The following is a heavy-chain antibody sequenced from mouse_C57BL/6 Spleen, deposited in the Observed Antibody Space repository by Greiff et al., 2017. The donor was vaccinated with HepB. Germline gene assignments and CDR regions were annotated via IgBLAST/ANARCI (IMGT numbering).Heavy chain of an antibody. CDR1: GYTFTSYW. J-gene: IGHJ2*01. V-gene: IGHV1-55*01. CDR2: IYPGSGST. D-gene: IGHD1-1*01. Sequence: QVQLQQPGAELVKPGASVKMSCKASGYTFTSYWITWVKQRPGQGLEWIGDIYPGSGSTNYNEKLKSKATLTVDKSSSTAYMQLSRLTSEDSAVYYCARNGYYGSSHFDYWGQGTTLTVSS. CDR3: ARNGYYGSSHFDY.